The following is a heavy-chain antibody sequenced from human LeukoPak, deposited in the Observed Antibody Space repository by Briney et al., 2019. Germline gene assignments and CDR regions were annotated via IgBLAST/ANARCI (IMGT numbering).Heavy chain of an antibody. CDR3: AKTFPYGTTWFGFCDY. V-gene: IGHV3-23*01. CDR1: GFPFSNNV. CDR2: ISGGGGDT. Sequence: GGSLRLSCAASGFPFSNNVTTWVRQAPGRGLDWLSAISGGGGDTYYADSVKGRFTISRDNSKNILYLQMSSLTAEDTAVYYCAKTFPYGTTWFGFCDYWGQGALVTVSS. J-gene: IGHJ4*02. D-gene: IGHD3-10*01.